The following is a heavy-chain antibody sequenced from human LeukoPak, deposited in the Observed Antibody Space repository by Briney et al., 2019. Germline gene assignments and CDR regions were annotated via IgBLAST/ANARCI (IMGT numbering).Heavy chain of an antibody. CDR3: AKDDYGDFDAFDI. D-gene: IGHD4-17*01. CDR1: GGTFSSYA. Sequence: VKVSCKASGGTFSSYAISWVRQAPGQGLEWMGRIIPILGIANYAQKFQGRVTITADKSTSTAYMELSSLRSEDTAVYYCAKDDYGDFDAFDIWGQGTMVTVSS. J-gene: IGHJ3*02. V-gene: IGHV1-69*10. CDR2: IIPILGIA.